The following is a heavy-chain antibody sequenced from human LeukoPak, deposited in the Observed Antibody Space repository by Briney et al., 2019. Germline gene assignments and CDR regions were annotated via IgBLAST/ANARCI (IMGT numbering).Heavy chain of an antibody. Sequence: PGGSLRLSCAASEFTLSTYAMNWVRQAPGKGLEWVAVISYDGSNKYYADSVKGRFTISRDNSKNTLYLQMNSLRAEDTAVYYCARDDEEWPPDYWGQGTLVTVSS. CDR1: EFTLSTYA. CDR3: ARDDEEWPPDY. J-gene: IGHJ4*02. CDR2: ISYDGSNK. V-gene: IGHV3-30-3*01. D-gene: IGHD3-3*01.